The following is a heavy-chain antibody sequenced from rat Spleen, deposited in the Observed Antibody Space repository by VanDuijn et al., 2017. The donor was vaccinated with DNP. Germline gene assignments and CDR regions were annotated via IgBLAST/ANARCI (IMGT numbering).Heavy chain of an antibody. CDR2: ISYEGGST. CDR3: TREDIYYYSGALDY. Sequence: EVQLVESGGGLVQPGRSLKLSCAASGFTFSDYYMAWVRQAPKKGLEWVASISYEGGSTYYGDSVKGRFTISRANAKSTLYLQMDSLRSEDTATYYCTREDIYYYSGALDYWGQGVMVTVSS. V-gene: IGHV5-20*01. D-gene: IGHD1-1*01. J-gene: IGHJ2*01. CDR1: GFTFSDYY.